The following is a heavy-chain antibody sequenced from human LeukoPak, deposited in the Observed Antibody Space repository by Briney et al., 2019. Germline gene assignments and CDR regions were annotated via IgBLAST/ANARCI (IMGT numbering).Heavy chain of an antibody. D-gene: IGHD3-10*01. J-gene: IGHJ4*02. CDR3: ARVGYYASGPFSYFDY. Sequence: PGGSLRLSCAASGFTFSSYDMHWVRQAPGKGLEWVAVISYDGSNEYYADSVKGRFTISRDNSKNTLYLQMNSLSVEDTAVYYCARVGYYASGPFSYFDYWGQGTLVTVSS. CDR2: ISYDGSNE. CDR1: GFTFSSYD. V-gene: IGHV3-30*19.